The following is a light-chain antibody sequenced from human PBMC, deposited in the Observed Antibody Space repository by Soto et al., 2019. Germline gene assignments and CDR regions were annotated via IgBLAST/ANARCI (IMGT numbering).Light chain of an antibody. Sequence: QSVLTQPASVSGSPGQSITISCTGTSSDVGGYNYVSWYQQHPGKAPKLMIYEVSNRPSGVSNRFSGSKSGNTASLTISGLQAEDEADYYCSSYTSISTVVFGGWTKLTVL. V-gene: IGLV2-14*01. J-gene: IGLJ2*01. CDR3: SSYTSISTVV. CDR2: EVS. CDR1: SSDVGGYNY.